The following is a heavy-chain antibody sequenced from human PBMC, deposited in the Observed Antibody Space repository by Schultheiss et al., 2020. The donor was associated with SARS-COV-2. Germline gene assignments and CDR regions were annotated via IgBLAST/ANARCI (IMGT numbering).Heavy chain of an antibody. CDR1: GFTFSSYG. CDR2: INPSGGST. D-gene: IGHD2-2*01. V-gene: IGHV1-46*03. CDR3: ARGTYCSSTSCYDYYYMDV. Sequence: GGSLRLSCAASGFTFSSYGMHWVRQAPGKGLEWVGWINPSGGSTSYAQKFQGRVTMTRDTSTSTVYMELSSLRSEDTAVYYCARGTYCSSTSCYDYYYMDVWGKGTTVTVSS. J-gene: IGHJ6*03.